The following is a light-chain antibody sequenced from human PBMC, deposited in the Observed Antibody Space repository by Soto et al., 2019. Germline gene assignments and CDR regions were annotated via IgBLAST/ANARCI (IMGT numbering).Light chain of an antibody. CDR3: QTWGTGSPWV. Sequence: QLVLTQSPSASASLGASVKLTCTLSSGHSSYAIAWHQQQPEKGPRYLMKLNSDGTHSKGDWIPDRFSGSSSGAERSLPISSRQSEDEADYYCQTWGTGSPWVFGGGTKLTVL. CDR1: SGHSSYA. V-gene: IGLV4-69*01. CDR2: LNSDGTH. J-gene: IGLJ3*02.